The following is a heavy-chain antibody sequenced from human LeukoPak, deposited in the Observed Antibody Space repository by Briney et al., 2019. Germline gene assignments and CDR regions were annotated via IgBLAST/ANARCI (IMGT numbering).Heavy chain of an antibody. Sequence: GASVKVSCKASGYTFTSYAMNWVRQAPGQGLEWMGWINTNTGNPTYAQGFTGRFVFSLDTSVSTAYLQISSLKAEDTAVYYCARGVAAATRGTYYYYGMDVWGQGATVTVSS. CDR2: INTNTGNP. J-gene: IGHJ6*02. V-gene: IGHV7-4-1*02. CDR1: GYTFTSYA. CDR3: ARGVAAATRGTYYYYGMDV. D-gene: IGHD2-15*01.